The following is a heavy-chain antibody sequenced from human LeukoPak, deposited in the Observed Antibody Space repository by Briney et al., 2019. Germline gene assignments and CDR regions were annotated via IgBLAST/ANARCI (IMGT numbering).Heavy chain of an antibody. CDR3: ARDKGNYDTSGSLFVF. Sequence: GGSLRLSCAASGVTFSRYWMSWVRQAPRKGLEWVANIKQDGSEKYYVDSVKGRFTISRDNAKNSLYLQMNSLRAEDTAVYYCARDKGNYDTSGSLFVFGGQGTLVTVSS. D-gene: IGHD3-22*01. J-gene: IGHJ4*02. CDR2: IKQDGSEK. CDR1: GVTFSRYW. V-gene: IGHV3-7*03.